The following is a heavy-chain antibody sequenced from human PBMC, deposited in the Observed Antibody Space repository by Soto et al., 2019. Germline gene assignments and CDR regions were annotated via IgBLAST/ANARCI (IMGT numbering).Heavy chain of an antibody. D-gene: IGHD3-22*01. CDR1: GFTLSTYA. Sequence: QVQVVESGGGVVQPGRSLRLSCAASGFTLSTYAMHWVRQAPGKGLEWLAVISYDGSRTHYAGSMEGRFTISRDTSKNTLYLQMNSLRPEDTAVYFCGRDHNSGYYRTADYWGQGTLVTVSS. V-gene: IGHV3-30-3*01. CDR2: ISYDGSRT. J-gene: IGHJ4*02. CDR3: GRDHNSGYYRTADY.